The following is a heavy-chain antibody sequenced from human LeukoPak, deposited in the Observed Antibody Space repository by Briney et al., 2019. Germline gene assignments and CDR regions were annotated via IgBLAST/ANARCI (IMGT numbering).Heavy chain of an antibody. CDR3: AREVGVVPGANHYYYYGMDV. V-gene: IGHV3-21*01. CDR1: EFTFSSYS. D-gene: IGHD4/OR15-4a*01. CDR2: INCRGSYI. Sequence: GGSLRLSCAASEFTFSSYSMNWVRQAPGKGLEWVSSINCRGSYIYYADSVKGRFTISRDNAKNSLYLQMSSLRAEDTAVYYCAREVGVVPGANHYYYYGMDVWGQGTTVTVCS. J-gene: IGHJ6*02.